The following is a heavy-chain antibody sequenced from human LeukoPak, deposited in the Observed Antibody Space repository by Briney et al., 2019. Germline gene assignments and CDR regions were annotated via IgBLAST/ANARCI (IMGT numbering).Heavy chain of an antibody. D-gene: IGHD2-2*01. CDR1: GYTFTSYG. CDR2: SSAYNGNT. Sequence: PGASVKVSCKASGYTFTSYGISWVRQAPGQGLEWMGWSSAYNGNTNYAQKLQGRVTMTTDTSTSTAYMELRSLRSDDTAVYYCARDPWDIVVVPAATTNWFDPWGQGTLVTVSS. CDR3: ARDPWDIVVVPAATTNWFDP. V-gene: IGHV1-18*01. J-gene: IGHJ5*02.